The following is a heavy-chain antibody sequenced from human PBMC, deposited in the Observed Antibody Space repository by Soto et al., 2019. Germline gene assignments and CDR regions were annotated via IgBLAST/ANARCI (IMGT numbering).Heavy chain of an antibody. J-gene: IGHJ6*02. CDR2: IYYSGST. Sequence: SETLSLTCTVSGGSISSGDYYWSWIRQPPGKGLEWIGYIYYSGSTYYNPSLKSRVTISVDTSKNQFSLKLSSVTAADTAVYYCARAGWVGQWLVPSYYYYYYGMDVWGQGTTVTVSS. V-gene: IGHV4-30-4*01. CDR3: ARAGWVGQWLVPSYYYYYYGMDV. D-gene: IGHD6-19*01. CDR1: GGSISSGDYY.